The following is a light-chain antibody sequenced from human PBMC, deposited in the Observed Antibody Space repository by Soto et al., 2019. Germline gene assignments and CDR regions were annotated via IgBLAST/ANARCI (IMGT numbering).Light chain of an antibody. CDR2: DAS. Sequence: EIVLTQSPATLSLSPGERATLSCRASQSVSSSLAWYQQKPGQAPRLLIYDASNRATGIPARFSGSGSGTDFTLTISSQEPEDFAVYYCQQRSNWPSTFGQGTRLEI. V-gene: IGKV3-11*01. J-gene: IGKJ5*01. CDR1: QSVSSS. CDR3: QQRSNWPST.